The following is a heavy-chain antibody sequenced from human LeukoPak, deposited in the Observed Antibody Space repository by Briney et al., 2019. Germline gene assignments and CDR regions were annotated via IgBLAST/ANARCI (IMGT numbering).Heavy chain of an antibody. CDR3: AKDHGTVTTYYFDY. CDR1: GFTFSSYA. V-gene: IGHV3-30-3*01. Sequence: GGSLRLSCSASGFTFSSYAMHWVRQAPGKGLEWVAVISYDGSNKYYADSVKGRFTISRDNSKNTLYLQMNSLRAEDTAVYYCAKDHGTVTTYYFDYWGQGTLVTVSS. CDR2: ISYDGSNK. J-gene: IGHJ4*02. D-gene: IGHD4-17*01.